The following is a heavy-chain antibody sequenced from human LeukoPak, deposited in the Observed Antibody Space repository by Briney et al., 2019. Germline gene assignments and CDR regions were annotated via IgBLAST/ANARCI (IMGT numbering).Heavy chain of an antibody. CDR2: ISSSSGYI. CDR1: GFTFSSYS. Sequence: GGSLRLSRAASGFTFSSYSMIWVRQAPGKGLEWVSSISSSSGYIYYADSVKGRFTISRDNAKNSLYLQMSSLRVEDTAVYYCARALLGTYAIDYWGQGTLVTVSS. J-gene: IGHJ4*02. D-gene: IGHD2-8*01. CDR3: ARALLGTYAIDY. V-gene: IGHV3-21*01.